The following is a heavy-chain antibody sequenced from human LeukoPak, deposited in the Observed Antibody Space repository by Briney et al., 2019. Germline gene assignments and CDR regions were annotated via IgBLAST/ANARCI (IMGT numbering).Heavy chain of an antibody. J-gene: IGHJ2*01. D-gene: IGHD6-13*01. CDR2: IYHSGST. CDR3: ARVSSSWYQDWYFDL. V-gene: IGHV4-59*12. Sequence: SETLSLTCSVSGGSMSSYYWSWIRQSPGKGLEWIGYIYHSGSTDYNPSLKSRVTMSVDMSKNQFSLKLSSMIAADTAVYYCARVSSSWYQDWYFDLWGRGTLVTVPS. CDR1: GGSMSSYY.